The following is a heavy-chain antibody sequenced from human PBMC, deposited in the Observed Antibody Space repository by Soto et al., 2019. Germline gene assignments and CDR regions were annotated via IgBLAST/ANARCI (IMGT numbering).Heavy chain of an antibody. J-gene: IGHJ6*02. CDR1: GGSIGSSTHY. CDR3: ARHQTIPGEGTGFYCGLDV. Sequence: PSETLSLTCTVSGGSIGSSTHYWGWIRQPPGKGLEWIGSGYSSGSTYYNPTGRTQDTLSVDTSHNHSALKLRSVSAADTAVYYGARHQTIPGEGTGFYCGLDVWGQGTTVTVSS. D-gene: IGHD3-16*01. CDR2: GYSSGST. V-gene: IGHV4-39*01.